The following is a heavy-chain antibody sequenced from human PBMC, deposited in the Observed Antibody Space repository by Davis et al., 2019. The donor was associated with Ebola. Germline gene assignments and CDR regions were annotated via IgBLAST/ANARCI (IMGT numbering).Heavy chain of an antibody. CDR2: IRSRSDSGTT. V-gene: IGHV3-15*01. CDR1: GFTFSNVW. Sequence: GESLKISCAASGFTFSNVWFTWVRQCPGKGLQWIGRIRSRSDSGTTDYAAPLKGRFTISRDDSQNMVYLQMNSLKTEDTAVYFCTLGENWGPGTQVTVSS. D-gene: IGHD3-16*01. J-gene: IGHJ4*02. CDR3: TLGEN.